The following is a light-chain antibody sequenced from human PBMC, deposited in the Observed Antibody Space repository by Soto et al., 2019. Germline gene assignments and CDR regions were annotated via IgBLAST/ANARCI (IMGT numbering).Light chain of an antibody. CDR2: GNS. CDR3: QSYDSSLSGYV. CDR1: SSNIGAGYD. J-gene: IGLJ1*01. V-gene: IGLV1-40*01. Sequence: QSVLTQPPSWSGAPGQRGTISCTGSSSNIGAGYDVHWYQQLPGTAPKLLIYGNSNRPSGVPDRFSGSKSGTSASLAITGLQAEDEADYYCQSYDSSLSGYVFGTGTKVTVL.